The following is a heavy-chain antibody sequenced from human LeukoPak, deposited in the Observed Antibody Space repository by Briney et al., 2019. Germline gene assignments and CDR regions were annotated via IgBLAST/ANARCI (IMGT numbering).Heavy chain of an antibody. Sequence: GGSLRLSCAASGFIFSSFGMSWVRQAPGKGLEWVSSVDGRGSNTYYGDSVKGRFIISRDNSKNTLYLQMSSLRAEDTAVYYCAKNQDSTDWAVDYWGQGTLVTVSS. V-gene: IGHV3-23*01. CDR1: GFIFSSFG. CDR2: VDGRGSNT. CDR3: AKNQDSTDWAVDY. D-gene: IGHD2/OR15-2a*01. J-gene: IGHJ4*02.